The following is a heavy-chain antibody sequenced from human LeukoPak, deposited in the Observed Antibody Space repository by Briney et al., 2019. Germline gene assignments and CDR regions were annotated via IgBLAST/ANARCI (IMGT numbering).Heavy chain of an antibody. V-gene: IGHV4-59*01. Sequence: SETLSLTCTVSGGSISKSYWSWIRQPPGKGLEWIGYIYYSGSTNYNPSLKSRVTISVDTSKNQFSLKLSSVTAADTAVYYCARGYGSGWYNYYFDYWGQGTLVTVSS. CDR1: GGSISKSY. D-gene: IGHD6-19*01. CDR2: IYYSGST. J-gene: IGHJ4*02. CDR3: ARGYGSGWYNYYFDY.